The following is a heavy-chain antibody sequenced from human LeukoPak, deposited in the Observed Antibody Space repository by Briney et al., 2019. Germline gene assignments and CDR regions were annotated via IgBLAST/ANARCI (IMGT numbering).Heavy chain of an antibody. V-gene: IGHV3-21*01. D-gene: IGHD6-13*01. CDR1: GFTFSSYS. J-gene: IGHJ3*02. Sequence: GGSLRLSCAASGFTFSSYSTNWVRQAPGKGLEWVSSISSSSSYIYYADSVKGRFTISRDNAKNSLYLQMNSLRAEDTAVYYCARPDRIAAAGTSSAFDIWGQGTMVTVSS. CDR3: ARPDRIAAAGTSSAFDI. CDR2: ISSSSSYI.